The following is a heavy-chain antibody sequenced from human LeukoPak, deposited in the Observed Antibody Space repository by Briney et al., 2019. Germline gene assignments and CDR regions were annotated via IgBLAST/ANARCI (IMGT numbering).Heavy chain of an antibody. J-gene: IGHJ4*02. V-gene: IGHV3-30*18. Sequence: GGSLRLSCAASGFTSSSYGMHWVRQAPGKGLEWVAVISYDGSNKYYADSVKGRFTISRDNSKNTLYLQMNSLRAEDTAVYYCAKGDCGRDCYYGINYWGQGSLVTVSS. CDR2: ISYDGSNK. D-gene: IGHD2-21*02. CDR3: AKGDCGRDCYYGINY. CDR1: GFTSSSYG.